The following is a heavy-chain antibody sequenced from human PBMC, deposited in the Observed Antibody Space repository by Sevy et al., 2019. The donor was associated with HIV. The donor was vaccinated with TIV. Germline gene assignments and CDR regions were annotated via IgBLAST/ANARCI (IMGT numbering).Heavy chain of an antibody. CDR1: GFTFSNAW. CDR2: IKSKTDGGTT. V-gene: IGHV3-15*01. J-gene: IGHJ4*02. Sequence: GGSLRLSCAASGFTFSNAWMSWVRQAPGKGLEWVGRIKSKTDGGTTDDAAPVKGRFTISRDDSKNTLYLQMNSLKTEDTAVYYCTTDETEGSNRESRLTYCSGGSCRPADYWGQGTLVTVSS. CDR3: TTDETEGSNRESRLTYCSGGSCRPADY. D-gene: IGHD2-15*01.